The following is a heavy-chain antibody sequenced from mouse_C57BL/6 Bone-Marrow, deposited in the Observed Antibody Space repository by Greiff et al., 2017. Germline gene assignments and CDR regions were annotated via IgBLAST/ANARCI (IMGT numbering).Heavy chain of an antibody. CDR1: GFTFSSYA. D-gene: IGHD1-1*01. V-gene: IGHV5-4*01. Sequence: EVHLVESGGGLVKPRGSLKLSCAASGFTFSSYAMSWVRQTPEKRLEWVATISDGGSYTYYPDNVKGRFTISRDNAKNNLYLQMSHLKSEDTAMYYCARDMNYGSRSYAMDYWGQGTSVTVSS. CDR3: ARDMNYGSRSYAMDY. CDR2: ISDGGSYT. J-gene: IGHJ4*01.